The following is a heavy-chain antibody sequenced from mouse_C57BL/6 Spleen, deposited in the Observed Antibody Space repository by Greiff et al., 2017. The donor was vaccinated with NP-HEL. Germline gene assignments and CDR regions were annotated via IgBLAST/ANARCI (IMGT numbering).Heavy chain of an antibody. J-gene: IGHJ2*01. Sequence: VQLQQSGAELVRPGSSVKLSCKASGYTFTSYWMHWVKQRPIQGLEWIGNIDPSDSETHYNQKFKGKATLTVDKSSSTAYMQLSSLTSEDSAVYYCAITIYYGSFDYWGQGTTLTVSS. V-gene: IGHV1-52*01. CDR2: IDPSDSET. CDR1: GYTFTSYW. CDR3: AITIYYGSFDY. D-gene: IGHD1-1*01.